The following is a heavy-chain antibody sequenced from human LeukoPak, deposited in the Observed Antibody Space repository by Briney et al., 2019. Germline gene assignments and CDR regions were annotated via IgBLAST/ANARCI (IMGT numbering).Heavy chain of an antibody. D-gene: IGHD3-3*01. CDR3: AAYDFWSGYYGGNWFDP. CDR1: GYTFTGYY. V-gene: IGHV1-2*02. CDR2: INPNSGGT. Sequence: ASVKVSRKASGYTFTGYYMHWVRQAPGQGLEWMGWINPNSGGTNYAQKFQGRVTMTRDTSISTAYMELSRLRSDDTAVYYCAAYDFWSGYYGGNWFDPWGQGTLVTVSS. J-gene: IGHJ5*02.